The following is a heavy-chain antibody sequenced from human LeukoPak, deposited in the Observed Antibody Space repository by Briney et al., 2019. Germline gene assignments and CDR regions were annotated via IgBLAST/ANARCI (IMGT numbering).Heavy chain of an antibody. CDR2: ISSSSSYI. V-gene: IGHV3-21*01. CDR1: GFTFSSYS. D-gene: IGHD5-18*01. Sequence: GGSLRLSCAASGFTFSSYSMNWVRQAPGKGLEWVSSISSSSSYIYYADSVKGRFTISRDNAKNSLYLQMNSLRAEDTAVYYCATNGRRYSYGYVEDGMDVWGQGTTVTVSS. J-gene: IGHJ6*02. CDR3: ATNGRRYSYGYVEDGMDV.